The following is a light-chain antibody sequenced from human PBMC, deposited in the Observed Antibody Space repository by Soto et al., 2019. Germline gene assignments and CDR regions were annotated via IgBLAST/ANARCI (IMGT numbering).Light chain of an antibody. CDR3: QKYNSAPPGVT. Sequence: DIQMTQSPSSLSASVGDRVTITCRASQGISNYLAWYQQKPGKVPKLLIYAASTLQSGVPSRFSGSGSGTDFTLTISSLQPEDVATYYCQKYNSAPPGVTFGHGTKVDIK. CDR1: QGISNY. CDR2: AAS. J-gene: IGKJ3*01. V-gene: IGKV1-27*01.